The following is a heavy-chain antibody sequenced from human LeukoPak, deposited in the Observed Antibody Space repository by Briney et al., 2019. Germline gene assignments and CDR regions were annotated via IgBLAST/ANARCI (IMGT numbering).Heavy chain of an antibody. CDR3: ARVLRMGGHSYGFDD. V-gene: IGHV3-11*05. Sequence: TGGSLRLSCAASGFSFSDFYMSWIRQAPGKGLECVSYIGSSSGYTNYADSVKGRFAVSRDNPKNSLYLQMNSLRAEDTAVYYCARVLRMGGHSYGFDDWGQGTLVTVSS. CDR2: IGSSSGYT. CDR1: GFSFSDFY. J-gene: IGHJ4*02. D-gene: IGHD5-18*01.